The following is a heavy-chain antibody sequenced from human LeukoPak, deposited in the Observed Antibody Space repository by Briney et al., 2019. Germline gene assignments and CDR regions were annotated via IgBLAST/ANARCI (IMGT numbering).Heavy chain of an antibody. V-gene: IGHV4-34*01. CDR3: ARGQNPYYYMDV. Sequence: SETLSLTCAVYGGSFSGYYRSWIRQPPGKGLEWIGEINHSGSTNYNPSLKSRVTISVDTSKNQFSLKLSSVTAADTAVYYCARGQNPYYYMDVWGKGTTVTVSS. J-gene: IGHJ6*03. D-gene: IGHD2/OR15-2a*01. CDR2: INHSGST. CDR1: GGSFSGYY.